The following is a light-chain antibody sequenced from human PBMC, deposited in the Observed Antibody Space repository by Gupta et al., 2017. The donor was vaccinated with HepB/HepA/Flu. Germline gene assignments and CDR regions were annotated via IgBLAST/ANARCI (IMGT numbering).Light chain of an antibody. J-gene: IGLJ3*02. CDR2: DVS. V-gene: IGLV2-14*03. Sequence: QSAMTQAASVSGSPRQSLTISCTGTSSDIGAYNYVSWYQQHPDKAPTLMIYDVSRRPAGVANRFSGSKSGNTASLIISGRQAEDEADYYCCSYTSSSTLVFGGGTKLTVL. CDR3: CSYTSSSTLV. CDR1: SSDIGAYNY.